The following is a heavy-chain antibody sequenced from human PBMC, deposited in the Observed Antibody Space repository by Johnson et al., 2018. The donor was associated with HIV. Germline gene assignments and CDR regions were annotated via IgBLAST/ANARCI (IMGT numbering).Heavy chain of an antibody. CDR3: VRESLRRIPVPGPGDAAFDS. CDR1: GFTVSSNY. D-gene: IGHD6-19*01. V-gene: IGHV3-13*01. CDR2: IGTIAGDT. J-gene: IGHJ3*02. Sequence: VQLVESGGGLVQPGGSLRLSCAASGFTVSSNYMSWVRQAPGKGLEWVSVIGTIAGDTFYSASVKGRFTISRENAKDSLYLQMNSLRAGDTAIYYCVRESLRRIPVPGPGDAAFDSWGLGTMVTVSS.